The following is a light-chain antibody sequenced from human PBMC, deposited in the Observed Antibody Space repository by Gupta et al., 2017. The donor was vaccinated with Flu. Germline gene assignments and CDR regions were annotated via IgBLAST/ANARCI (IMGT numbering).Light chain of an antibody. CDR3: QQRSNWPPLT. CDR2: DAS. CDR1: QSVSSY. J-gene: IGKJ4*01. V-gene: IGKV3-11*01. Sequence: APLSLSPGERATLSCRASQSVSSYLAWYQQKPGQAPRLLIYDASNRVTGIPARFSGSGSGTDFTLTISSLEPEDFAVYYCQQRSNWPPLTFGGGTKVEIK.